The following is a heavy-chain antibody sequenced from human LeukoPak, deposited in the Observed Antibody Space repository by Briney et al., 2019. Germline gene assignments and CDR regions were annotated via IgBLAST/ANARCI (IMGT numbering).Heavy chain of an antibody. V-gene: IGHV1-8*03. D-gene: IGHD6-13*01. Sequence: ASVKVSCKASGYTFTSYDINWVRQATGQGLEWMGWMNPNSGNTGYAQKFQGRVTITRNTSISTAYMELSSLRSEDTAVYYCAAYSSSWEKFYYYYGMDVWGQGTTVTVSS. CDR2: MNPNSGNT. J-gene: IGHJ6*02. CDR1: GYTFTSYD. CDR3: AAYSSSWEKFYYYYGMDV.